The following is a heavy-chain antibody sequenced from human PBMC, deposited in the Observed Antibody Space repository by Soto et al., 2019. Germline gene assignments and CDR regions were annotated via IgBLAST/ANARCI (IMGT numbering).Heavy chain of an antibody. V-gene: IGHV3-66*01. Sequence: EVQLVESGGGLVQPGGSLRLSCAASGFTVSDNYVNWVRQAPGKGLEWVSIIYRGGSLFYADSVKGRFTISRDASKNTVYLEMTSLRVDDTAVYHCARMLCSGGNCYPDWYFDLWGRGTVVTVSS. CDR1: GFTVSDNY. CDR3: ARMLCSGGNCYPDWYFDL. D-gene: IGHD2-15*01. J-gene: IGHJ2*01. CDR2: IYRGGSL.